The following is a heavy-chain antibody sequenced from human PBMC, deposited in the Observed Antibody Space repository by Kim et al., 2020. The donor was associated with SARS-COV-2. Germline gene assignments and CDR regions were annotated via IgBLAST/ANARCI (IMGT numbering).Heavy chain of an antibody. J-gene: IGHJ6*02. Sequence: FTISRDNSKNTLYLQMNSLRAEDTAVYYCARDLWMVRGVIIVHYYYGMDVWGQGTTVTVSS. CDR3: ARDLWMVRGVIIVHYYYGMDV. D-gene: IGHD3-10*01. V-gene: IGHV3-30*01.